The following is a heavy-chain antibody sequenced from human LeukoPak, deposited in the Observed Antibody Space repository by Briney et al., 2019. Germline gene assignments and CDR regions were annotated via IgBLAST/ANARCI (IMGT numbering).Heavy chain of an antibody. J-gene: IGHJ1*01. D-gene: IGHD6-19*01. Sequence: GGSLRLSCAASGFTVSSNYMSWVRQAPGKGLEWVSVIYSGGSTYYADSVKGRFTISRDNSKNTLYLQMNSLRAEDTAVYYCASFSSSGWYGYFQHWGQGTLVTVSS. CDR2: IYSGGST. CDR3: ASFSSSGWYGYFQH. V-gene: IGHV3-66*01. CDR1: GFTVSSNY.